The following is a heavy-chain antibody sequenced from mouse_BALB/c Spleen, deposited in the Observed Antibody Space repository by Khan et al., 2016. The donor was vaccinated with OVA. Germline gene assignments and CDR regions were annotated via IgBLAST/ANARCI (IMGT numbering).Heavy chain of an antibody. V-gene: IGHV5-6*01. Sequence: VELVESGGDLAKPGGSLKLSCAASGFSFSSYSMSWVRQTPDKRLEWVATISSGGDYTYYPDILKGRFTISRDNAKNTRYLQMSSLKSEDTERYDCASHLTGSFAYWGQGTMVTVSA. CDR1: GFSFSSYS. CDR2: ISSGGDYT. J-gene: IGHJ3*01. D-gene: IGHD4-1*01. CDR3: ASHLTGSFAY.